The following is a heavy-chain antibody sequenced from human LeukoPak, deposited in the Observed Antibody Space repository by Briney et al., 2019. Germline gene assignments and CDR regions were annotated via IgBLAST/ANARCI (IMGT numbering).Heavy chain of an antibody. CDR1: AFIFSGHW. V-gene: IGHV3-7*03. CDR2: IKEDGSVR. CDR3: ATHYYDSSGYHSPDY. J-gene: IGHJ4*02. D-gene: IGHD3-22*01. Sequence: GSLRLSCEGSAFIFSGHWMNWVRQTPGKGLEWVASIKEDGSVRQYVDSVKGRFSISRDNTKGSLFLQLNSLRAEDTAVYYCATHYYDSSGYHSPDYWGQGTLVTVSS.